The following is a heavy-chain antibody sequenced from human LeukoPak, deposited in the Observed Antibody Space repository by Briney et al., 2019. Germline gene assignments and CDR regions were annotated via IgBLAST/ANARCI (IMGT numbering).Heavy chain of an antibody. CDR1: GYSFTRYW. V-gene: IGHV5-51*01. CDR3: ARPTTVTTGYFDF. D-gene: IGHD4-17*01. Sequence: GESLQISCKGSGYSFTRYWIGWVRQMPGKGLEWMGIIYPGDSDVRYGPSFQGQVTFSVDTSITTAYLQWSSLKASDTAMYYCARPTTVTTGYFDFWGRGTLVTVSS. CDR2: IYPGDSDV. J-gene: IGHJ2*01.